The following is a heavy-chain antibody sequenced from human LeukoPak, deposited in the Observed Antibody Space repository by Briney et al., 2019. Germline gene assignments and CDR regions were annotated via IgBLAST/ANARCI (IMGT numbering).Heavy chain of an antibody. CDR3: ARGLYDSSGYPQIDY. J-gene: IGHJ4*02. CDR2: IYSGGST. V-gene: IGHV3-53*01. CDR1: GFTLSDYY. D-gene: IGHD3-22*01. Sequence: PGGSLRLSCAASGFTLSDYYMSWVRQAPGKGLEWVSVIYSGGSTYYADSVKGRFTISRDNSKNTLYLQMNSLRGEDTAVYYCARGLYDSSGYPQIDYWGQGTLVTVSS.